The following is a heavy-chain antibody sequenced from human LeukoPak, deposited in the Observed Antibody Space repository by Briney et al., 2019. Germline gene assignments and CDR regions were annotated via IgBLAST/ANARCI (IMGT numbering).Heavy chain of an antibody. CDR1: GVSITSYF. CDR2: INHSGTS. CDR3: AQKAPFSPTYSQQ. V-gene: IGHV4-59*01. Sequence: AETLSLTCTVSGVSITSYFWNWIRQPPGRRLEWIGYINHSGTSNYNTSLERRLTISANTSKNQFSLRLTSVTAAGTAVYYCAQKAPFSPTYSQQWGQGTLVTVSS. J-gene: IGHJ1*01. D-gene: IGHD2/OR15-2a*01.